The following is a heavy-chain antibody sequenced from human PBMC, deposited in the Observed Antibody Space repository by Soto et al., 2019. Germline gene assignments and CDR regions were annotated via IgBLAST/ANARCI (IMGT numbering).Heavy chain of an antibody. V-gene: IGHV1-46*01. CDR3: ARADYYDSSGFYYDC. J-gene: IGHJ4*02. D-gene: IGHD3-22*01. Sequence: QVQLVQSGAEVKKPGASVKVSCKASGYIFTNHYIHWVRQAPVQGLEWMGIINPSGGSTNYLQKFQGRSTLTRDTSRSTVYMELSSLSSEDTDVYFCARADYYDSSGFYYDCWGQGTLVTVSS. CDR1: GYIFTNHY. CDR2: INPSGGST.